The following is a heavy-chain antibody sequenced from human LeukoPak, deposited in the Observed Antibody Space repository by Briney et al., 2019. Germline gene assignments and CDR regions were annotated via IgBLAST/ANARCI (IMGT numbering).Heavy chain of an antibody. CDR3: ATPLDYYDSSGYHQGGD. J-gene: IGHJ4*02. CDR1: GFTFSSYW. Sequence: TGGSLRLSCAASGFTFSSYWMSWVRQAPGEGLEWVANIKQDGSKKNYVDSVKGRFTISRDNAKNSLYLQMNSLRAEDTAVYYCATPLDYYDSSGYHQGGDWGQGTLVTVSS. CDR2: IKQDGSKK. D-gene: IGHD3-22*01. V-gene: IGHV3-7*03.